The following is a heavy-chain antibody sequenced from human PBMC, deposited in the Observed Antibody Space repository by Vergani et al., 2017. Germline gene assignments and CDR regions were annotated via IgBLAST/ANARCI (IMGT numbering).Heavy chain of an antibody. Sequence: QITLKESGPTLVKPTQTLTLTCTFSGFSLNTRGVSVAWIRQPPGKALDWLALLYWNDDQHYSPSLNNMVTITKDTSKNQVVLTMTNMDYVDTGTYYCVYRKTECGTTGCFYPFYYYYYMDVLGKGTTVTVSS. J-gene: IGHJ6*03. CDR3: VYRKTECGTTGCFYPFYYYYYMDV. D-gene: IGHD1-7*01. CDR1: GFSLNTRGVS. CDR2: LYWNDDQ. V-gene: IGHV2-5*04.